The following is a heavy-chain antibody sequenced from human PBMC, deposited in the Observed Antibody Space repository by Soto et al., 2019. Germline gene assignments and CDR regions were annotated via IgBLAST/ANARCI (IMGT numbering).Heavy chain of an antibody. J-gene: IGHJ3*02. V-gene: IGHV1-69*13. Sequence: SVKVSCKASGGTFSSYAISWVRQAPGQGLEWMGGIIPIFGTANYAQKFQGRVTITADESTSTAYMELSSLRSEDTAVYYCARANYYDSSGYLDAFDIWGQGTMVTVSS. CDR2: IIPIFGTA. CDR1: GGTFSSYA. D-gene: IGHD3-22*01. CDR3: ARANYYDSSGYLDAFDI.